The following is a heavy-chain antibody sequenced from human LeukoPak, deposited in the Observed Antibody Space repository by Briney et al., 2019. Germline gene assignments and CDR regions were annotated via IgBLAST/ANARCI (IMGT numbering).Heavy chain of an antibody. CDR2: INQSGST. Sequence: SETLSLTCAVYGGSFSGYYWSWIRQPPGKGLEWIGEINQSGSTNYNPSLKSRVTISVDTSKNQFSLKLSSVTAADTAVYYCARASRFKPMNWFDPWGQGTLVTVSS. D-gene: IGHD2/OR15-2a*01. CDR1: GGSFSGYY. V-gene: IGHV4-34*01. CDR3: ARASRFKPMNWFDP. J-gene: IGHJ5*02.